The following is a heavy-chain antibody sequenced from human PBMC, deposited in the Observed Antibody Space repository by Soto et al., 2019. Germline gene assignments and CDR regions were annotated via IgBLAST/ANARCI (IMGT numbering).Heavy chain of an antibody. D-gene: IGHD5-12*01. CDR3: AKVGRWLQLVY. Sequence: VGSLRLSCAASGFTFSSYGMHWVRQAPGKGLEWVAAISYDGSNKYYADSVKGRFTISRDNSKNTLYLQMNSLRAEDTAVYYCAKVGRWLQLVYWGQGTLVTVSS. CDR1: GFTFSSYG. J-gene: IGHJ4*02. CDR2: ISYDGSNK. V-gene: IGHV3-30*18.